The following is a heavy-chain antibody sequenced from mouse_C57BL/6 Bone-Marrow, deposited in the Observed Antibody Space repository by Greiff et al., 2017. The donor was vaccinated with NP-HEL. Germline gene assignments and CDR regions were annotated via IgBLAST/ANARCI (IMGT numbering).Heavy chain of an antibody. D-gene: IGHD4-1*01. CDR2: SRNKANDYTT. V-gene: IGHV7-1*01. Sequence: EVMLVESGGGLVQSGRSLRLSCATSGFTFSDFYMEWVRQAPGKGLEWIAASRNKANDYTTEYSASVKGRFIVSRDTSQSILYLQMNALRAEDTAIYYCARDERVTGTWGFAYWGQGTLVTVSA. CDR1: GFTFSDFY. CDR3: ARDERVTGTWGFAY. J-gene: IGHJ3*01.